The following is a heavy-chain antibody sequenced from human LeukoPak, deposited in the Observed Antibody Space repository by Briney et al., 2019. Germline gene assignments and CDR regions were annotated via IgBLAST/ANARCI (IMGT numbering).Heavy chain of an antibody. D-gene: IGHD4-11*01. J-gene: IGHJ4*02. Sequence: GASVKVSCKASGYTFTGYYIHWVRQAPGQGLEWMGWINPHSGGTNYAQKFQGRVTMTRDTSISTAYMELGRLTSDDTAVYYCTRDLLDSDFDDYWGQGTLVTVSS. CDR2: INPHSGGT. V-gene: IGHV1-2*02. CDR1: GYTFTGYY. CDR3: TRDLLDSDFDDY.